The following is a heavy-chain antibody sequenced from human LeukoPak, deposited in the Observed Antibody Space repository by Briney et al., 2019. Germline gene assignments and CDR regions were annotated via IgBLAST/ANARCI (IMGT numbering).Heavy chain of an antibody. CDR2: IKEDGTET. Sequence: GGSLRLSCAASGIMFSSNWMSWVRLAPGKGLEWVANIKEDGTETYYVDSVKGRFTISRDNAKNSLYLQMNSLRVEDTAVYYCAKEGRSLQTYWGQGTLVTVSS. V-gene: IGHV3-7*03. CDR1: GIMFSSNW. J-gene: IGHJ4*02. CDR3: AKEGRSLQTY. D-gene: IGHD5-24*01.